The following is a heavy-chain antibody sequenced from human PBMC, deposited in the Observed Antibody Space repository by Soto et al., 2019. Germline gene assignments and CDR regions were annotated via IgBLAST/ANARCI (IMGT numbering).Heavy chain of an antibody. D-gene: IGHD6-25*01. CDR3: ARGSGWPRYYFDY. CDR2: INHSGST. CDR1: GGSFSGYY. Sequence: QVQLQQWGAGLLKPSETLSLTCAVYGGSFSGYYWSWIRQPPGKGLEWIGEINHSGSTNYNPSLKCRVTISVDTSKNQFSLKLSSVTAADTAVYYCARGSGWPRYYFDYWGQGNLVTVSS. J-gene: IGHJ4*02. V-gene: IGHV4-34*01.